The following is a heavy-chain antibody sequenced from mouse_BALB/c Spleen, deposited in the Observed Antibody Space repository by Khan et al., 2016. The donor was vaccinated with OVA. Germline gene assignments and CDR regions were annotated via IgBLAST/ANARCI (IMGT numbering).Heavy chain of an antibody. Sequence: LEVSGAELAKPGASVKMSCKASGYTFINYWILWVKQRPGQGLEWIGYINPSTGYTEYNQNFKTKATLTADKSSSTAYMQLSSLTSEDSAVDYCARRGLRWDFDYWGQGTTLTVSS. CDR3: ARRGLRWDFDY. CDR1: GYTFINYW. J-gene: IGHJ2*01. V-gene: IGHV1-7*01. CDR2: INPSTGYT. D-gene: IGHD1-1*01.